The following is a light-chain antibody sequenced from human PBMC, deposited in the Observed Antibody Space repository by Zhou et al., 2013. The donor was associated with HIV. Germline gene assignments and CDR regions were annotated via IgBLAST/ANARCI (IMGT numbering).Light chain of an antibody. CDR1: QSVSSSY. J-gene: IGKJ1*01. CDR2: GAS. CDR3: QQYNKWPRT. Sequence: PGERVTLSCRASQSVSSSYLTWYQQKPGQAPRLLIYGASSRATSIPARFSGTGSGTEFTLTINSLQSGDFAIYYCQQYNKWPRTFGQGTKVEIE. V-gene: IGKV3D-15*01.